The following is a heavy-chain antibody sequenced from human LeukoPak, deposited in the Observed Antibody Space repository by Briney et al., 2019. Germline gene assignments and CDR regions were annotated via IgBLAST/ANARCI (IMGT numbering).Heavy chain of an antibody. J-gene: IGHJ3*02. CDR3: ARDFGAAAGLDAFDI. D-gene: IGHD6-13*01. CDR2: ISSSGSTI. Sequence: GGSLRLSCAASGFTFSSYEMNWVRQAPGKGLEWVSYISSSGSTIHYADSVKGRFTISRDNAKNSPYLQMNSLRAEDTAVYYCARDFGAAAGLDAFDIWGQGTMVTVSS. CDR1: GFTFSSYE. V-gene: IGHV3-48*03.